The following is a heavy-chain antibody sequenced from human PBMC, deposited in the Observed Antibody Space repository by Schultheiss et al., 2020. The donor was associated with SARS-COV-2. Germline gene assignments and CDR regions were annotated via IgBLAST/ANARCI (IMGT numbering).Heavy chain of an antibody. Sequence: GGSLRLSCAASGFTFSSYSMNWVRQAPGKGLEWVSSIDPTSSYIYYADSVRGRFTVSRDSAWGSLHLQMDGLTVDDTALYYCARGGVVASRRDPLDYWGQGTPVTVSS. CDR3: ARGGVVASRRDPLDY. CDR1: GFTFSSYS. D-gene: IGHD5-12*01. CDR2: IDPTSSYI. J-gene: IGHJ4*02. V-gene: IGHV3-21*01.